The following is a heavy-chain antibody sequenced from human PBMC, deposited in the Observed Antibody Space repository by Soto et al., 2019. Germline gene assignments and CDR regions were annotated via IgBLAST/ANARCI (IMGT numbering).Heavy chain of an antibody. CDR1: GFTFSSYG. Sequence: GGSLRLSCAASGFTFSSYGMHWVRQAPGKGLEWVAVIWYDGSNKYYADSVKGRFTISRDNSKNTLYLQMNSLRAEDTAVYYCASTPYYDFWSGYYFELDYWGQGTLVTVSS. J-gene: IGHJ4*02. D-gene: IGHD3-3*01. CDR3: ASTPYYDFWSGYYFELDY. V-gene: IGHV3-33*01. CDR2: IWYDGSNK.